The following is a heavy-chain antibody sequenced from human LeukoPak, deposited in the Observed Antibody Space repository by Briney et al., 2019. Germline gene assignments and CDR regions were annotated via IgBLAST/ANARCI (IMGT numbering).Heavy chain of an antibody. CDR2: ISSSTIYT. J-gene: IGHJ4*02. CDR3: ARGYGSGIFPFDY. Sequence: GGSLRLSCAASGFTFSDYYMSWIRQAPGKGLQWVSYISSSTIYTNYADSVKGRFTISRDNAENSLYLQMNSLRAEDTAVYYCARGYGSGIFPFDYWGQGTLVTVSS. V-gene: IGHV3-11*06. D-gene: IGHD3-10*01. CDR1: GFTFSDYY.